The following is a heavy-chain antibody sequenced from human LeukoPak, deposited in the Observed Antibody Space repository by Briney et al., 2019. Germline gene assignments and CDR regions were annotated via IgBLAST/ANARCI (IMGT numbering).Heavy chain of an antibody. CDR2: IYYSGST. CDR1: GGSISSYY. D-gene: IGHD2-21*02. J-gene: IGHJ4*02. Sequence: SETLSLTCTVSGGSISSYYWSWIRQPPGKGLEWIGYIYYSGSTNYNPSLKSRVTISVDTSKNQFSLKLSSVTAADTAVYYCARDSYCGGDCAARAVDYWGQETLVTVSS. CDR3: ARDSYCGGDCAARAVDY. V-gene: IGHV4-59*01.